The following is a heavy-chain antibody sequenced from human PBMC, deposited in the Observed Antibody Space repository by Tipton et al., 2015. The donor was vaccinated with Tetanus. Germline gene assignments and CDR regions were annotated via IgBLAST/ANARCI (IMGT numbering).Heavy chain of an antibody. D-gene: IGHD5-12*01. Sequence: LRLSCAVYGGSFSGYYWSWIRQPPGKGLEWIGEINHSGSTNYNPSLKSRVTISVDTSKNQFSLKLSSVTAADTAVYYCARASRGYSGYDCRRSGGKANDSWGQGTLVTVSS. J-gene: IGHJ4*02. CDR1: GGSFSGYY. CDR2: INHSGST. V-gene: IGHV4-34*01. CDR3: ARASRGYSGYDCRRSGGKANDS.